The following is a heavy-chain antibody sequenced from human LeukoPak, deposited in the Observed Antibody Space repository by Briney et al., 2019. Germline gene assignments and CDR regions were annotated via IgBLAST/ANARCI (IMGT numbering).Heavy chain of an antibody. CDR2: ISGYGGSP. J-gene: IGHJ3*02. V-gene: IGHV1-18*01. D-gene: IGHD5-12*01. CDR1: GYTFPSYG. Sequence: ASVKVSCKASGYTFPSYGISWVRQAPGQGLEWVGWISGYGGSPYYAHKLQGRFTMTRDTSTTTAYMELRSPGSGDTAVYDCARASSSYDVFDIWGQGTMVTVSS. CDR3: ARASSSYDVFDI.